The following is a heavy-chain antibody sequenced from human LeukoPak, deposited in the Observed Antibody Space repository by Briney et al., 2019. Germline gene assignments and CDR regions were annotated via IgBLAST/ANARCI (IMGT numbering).Heavy chain of an antibody. D-gene: IGHD5-12*01. CDR1: GFTFSSYE. CDR3: ARDRSGYIDRPIDY. Sequence: GGSLRLSCAASGFTFSSYEMNWVRQAPGKGLEWFSYISSSGSTKYYADSVKGRFTISRDNAKNSLYLQMNSLRAEDTAVYYCARDRSGYIDRPIDYWGQGALVTVSS. V-gene: IGHV3-48*03. CDR2: ISSSGSTK. J-gene: IGHJ4*02.